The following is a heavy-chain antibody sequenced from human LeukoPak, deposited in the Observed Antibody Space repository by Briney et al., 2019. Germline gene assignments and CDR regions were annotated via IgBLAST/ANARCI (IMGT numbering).Heavy chain of an antibody. CDR2: ISGSGGST. V-gene: IGHV3-23*01. J-gene: IGHJ4*02. CDR3: AKDVWQWLVRGIFDH. Sequence: GGSLRLSCAASGFTFSSYAMSWVRQAPGKGLEWVSAISGSGGSTYYADSVKGRFTISRDNSKNTLYLQMNSLRAEDTAVYYCAKDVWQWLVRGIFDHWGQGTLVTVSS. CDR1: GFTFSSYA. D-gene: IGHD6-19*01.